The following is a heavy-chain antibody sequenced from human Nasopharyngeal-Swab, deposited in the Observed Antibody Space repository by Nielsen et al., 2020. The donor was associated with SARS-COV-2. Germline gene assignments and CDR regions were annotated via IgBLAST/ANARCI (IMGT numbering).Heavy chain of an antibody. CDR1: GFTFSSYS. V-gene: IGHV3-21*01. CDR3: AKVSWEWELLRWYFDY. Sequence: GGSLRLSCAASGFTFSSYSMNWVRQAPGKGLEWVSSISSSSSYIYYADSVEGRFTISRDNAKNSLYLQMNSLRAEDTAVYYCAKVSWEWELLRWYFDYWGQGTLVTVSS. J-gene: IGHJ4*02. D-gene: IGHD1-26*01. CDR2: ISSSSSYI.